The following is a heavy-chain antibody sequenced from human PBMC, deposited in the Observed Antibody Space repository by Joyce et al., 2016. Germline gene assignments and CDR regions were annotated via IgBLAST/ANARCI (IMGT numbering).Heavy chain of an antibody. J-gene: IGHJ3*02. CDR3: ARGARAAAGTFDAYDI. CDR2: IIPIFGTT. D-gene: IGHD6-13*01. V-gene: IGHV1-69*01. Sequence: QVQLVQSGAEVKKPGSSVKVSCKASGATFSNYAISWVRQAPGQGLEWMVGIIPIFGTTNYAQKFQGRVTITADESTSTAYMELSRLRSEDTAVYYCARGARAAAGTFDAYDIWGQGTMVTVS. CDR1: GATFSNYA.